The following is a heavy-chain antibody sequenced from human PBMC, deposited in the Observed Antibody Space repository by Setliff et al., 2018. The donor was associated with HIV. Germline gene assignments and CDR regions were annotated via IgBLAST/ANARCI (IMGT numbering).Heavy chain of an antibody. J-gene: IGHJ6*02. Sequence: PSETLSLTCAVYGGSFSGYYWSWIRQPPGKGLEWIGYIYYSGSTNYNPSLRSRVTISVDTSKNQVSLRLTSVTSADTALYYRARESQQYYDILTGFNYYYGMDVWGRGITVTVSS. V-gene: IGHV4-59*01. CDR2: IYYSGST. CDR1: GGSFSGYY. CDR3: ARESQQYYDILTGFNYYYGMDV. D-gene: IGHD3-9*01.